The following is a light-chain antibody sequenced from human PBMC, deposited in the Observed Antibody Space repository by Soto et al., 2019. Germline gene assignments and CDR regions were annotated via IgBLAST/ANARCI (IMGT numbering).Light chain of an antibody. CDR3: QHYGSSPET. V-gene: IGKV2-28*01. J-gene: IGKJ1*01. CDR2: MGS. Sequence: DIVVTQSPVSLPVTPGEPASIACRSSQSLLHGNGYTYLDWYLQKPGQSPQLLIYMGSNRASGVPDRFSGSGSGTDFTLKIRRVDAADAGAYYCQHYGSSPETFGQGTKVDIK. CDR1: QSLLHGNGYTY.